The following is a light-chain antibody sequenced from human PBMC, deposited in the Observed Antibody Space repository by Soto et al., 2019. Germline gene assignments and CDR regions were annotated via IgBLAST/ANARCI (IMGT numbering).Light chain of an antibody. CDR1: SSDVGGYNY. V-gene: IGLV2-14*01. CDR3: SSYTSSSTLDVV. Sequence: QSVLTQPASVSGSPGQSITISCTGTSSDVGGYNYVSWYQQHPGKAPKLIIYDVSNRPSGVSNRFSGSKSGNTASLTISGLQAEDEADYYCSSYTSSSTLDVVFGGWTKLTVL. CDR2: DVS. J-gene: IGLJ2*01.